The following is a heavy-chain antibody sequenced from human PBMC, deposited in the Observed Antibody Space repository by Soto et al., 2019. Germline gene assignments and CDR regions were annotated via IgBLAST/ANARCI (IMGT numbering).Heavy chain of an antibody. J-gene: IGHJ6*02. V-gene: IGHV5-51*01. CDR2: IYPGDSDT. CDR3: ARQPPQYSGSYSPSYYYYGMDV. Sequence: PGESLKISCKGSGYSFTIYWIGWVRQMPGKGLEWMGIIYPGDSDTRYSPSFQGQVTISADKSISTAYLQWSSLKASDTAMYYCARQPPQYSGSYSPSYYYYGMDVWGQGTTVTVSS. D-gene: IGHD1-26*01. CDR1: GYSFTIYW.